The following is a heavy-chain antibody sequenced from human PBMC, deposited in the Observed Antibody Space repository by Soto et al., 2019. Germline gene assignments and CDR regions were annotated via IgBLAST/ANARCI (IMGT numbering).Heavy chain of an antibody. Sequence: PSETLSLTCTVSGGSIRNYYWSWIRQPPGKGLEWIGNIYHSGTTNYSPSLKSRVTISIDTPKIQFSLKLTSVTAADTAVYYCATEDSGRYLPYYFDYRGQGALVTVSS. V-gene: IGHV4-59*08. D-gene: IGHD1-26*01. J-gene: IGHJ4*02. CDR3: ATEDSGRYLPYYFDY. CDR1: GGSIRNYY. CDR2: IYHSGTT.